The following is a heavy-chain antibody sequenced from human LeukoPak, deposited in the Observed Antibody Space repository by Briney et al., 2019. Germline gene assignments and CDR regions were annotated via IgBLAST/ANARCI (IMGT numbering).Heavy chain of an antibody. J-gene: IGHJ4*02. CDR2: INPNSGGT. D-gene: IGHD2-21*02. CDR1: GYTFTGYY. CDR3: ARDLAMRCGGDCYPDL. Sequence: ASVKVSCKASGYTFTGYYMHWVRQAPGQGLEWMGWINPNSGGTNYAQKFQGRVTMTRDTSISTAYMELSRLRSDDTAVYYCARDLAMRCGGDCYPDLRGQGTLVTVSS. V-gene: IGHV1-2*02.